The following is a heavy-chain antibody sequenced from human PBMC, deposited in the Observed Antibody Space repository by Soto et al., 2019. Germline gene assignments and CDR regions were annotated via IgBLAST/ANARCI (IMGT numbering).Heavy chain of an antibody. CDR2: ITSGSDYI. CDR3: TREHVVTIFRRGQRGSFDN. D-gene: IGHD3-9*01. J-gene: IGHJ4*02. Sequence: EAQLVDSGGGLVNSGGSLRLSCAASGFTFSSYTMNWVRQAPGKGLEWVAFITSGSDYIYYADSVKGRFTISRDDANNSLFLQMSSLRAEETAVYYCTREHVVTIFRRGQRGSFDNWSQGTLVTVSS. V-gene: IGHV3-21*01. CDR1: GFTFSSYT.